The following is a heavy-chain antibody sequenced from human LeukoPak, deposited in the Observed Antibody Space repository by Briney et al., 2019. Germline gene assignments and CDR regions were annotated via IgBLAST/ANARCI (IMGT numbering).Heavy chain of an antibody. CDR2: IYSGGST. CDR1: GFTVSSNY. CDR3: ARAQTGVNYDFWTGPLYYYYYGMDV. J-gene: IGHJ6*02. V-gene: IGHV3-53*01. D-gene: IGHD3-3*01. Sequence: GGSLRLSCAASGFTVSSNYTSWVRQAPGKGLEWVSVIYSGGSTYYADSVKGRFTISRDNSKNTLYLQMNSLRAEDTAVYYCARAQTGVNYDFWTGPLYYYYYGMDVWGQGTTVTVSS.